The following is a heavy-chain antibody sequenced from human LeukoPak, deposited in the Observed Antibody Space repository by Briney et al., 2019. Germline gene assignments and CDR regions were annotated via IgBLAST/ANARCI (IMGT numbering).Heavy chain of an antibody. CDR1: GYTFTSYY. CDR2: IKPSGGST. V-gene: IGHV1-46*01. Sequence: ASVKVSCKASGYTFTSYYMHWVRQAPGQGLEWMGIIKPSGGSTSYAQKFQGRVTMTRDTSTSTVYMELSSLRSEDTAVYYCARDRCSGGSCYLYYFDYWGQGTLVTVSS. CDR3: ARDRCSGGSCYLYYFDY. J-gene: IGHJ4*02. D-gene: IGHD2-15*01.